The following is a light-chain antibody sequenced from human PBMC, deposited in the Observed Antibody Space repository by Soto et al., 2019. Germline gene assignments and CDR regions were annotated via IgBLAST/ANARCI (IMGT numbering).Light chain of an antibody. CDR2: DVS. CDR3: SSYTSSSTLYV. V-gene: IGLV2-14*01. Sequence: QSALTQPASVSGSPGQSITISCTGTSSDVGGYNYVSWYQQHPGKAPKLMIYDVSNRPSGVSNRFSGSKSGNTASLTISGLQADDEADYYCSSYTSSSTLYVFRTGTKLTVL. CDR1: SSDVGGYNY. J-gene: IGLJ1*01.